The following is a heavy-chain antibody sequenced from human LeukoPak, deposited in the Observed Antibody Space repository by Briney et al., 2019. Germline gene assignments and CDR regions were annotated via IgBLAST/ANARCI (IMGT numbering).Heavy chain of an antibody. CDR1: GFTFRTYA. J-gene: IGHJ4*02. V-gene: IGHV3-23*01. CDR2: ISGGGDST. D-gene: IGHD5-18*01. Sequence: GGSLRLSCAASGFTFRTYAMGWVRQAPGKGLEWVSAISGGGDSTYYADSVKGRFTISRDNAKNSLYLQMNSLRAEDTAVYYCARVSFGGYSYGCFDYWGQGPLVTVSA. CDR3: ARVSFGGYSYGCFDY.